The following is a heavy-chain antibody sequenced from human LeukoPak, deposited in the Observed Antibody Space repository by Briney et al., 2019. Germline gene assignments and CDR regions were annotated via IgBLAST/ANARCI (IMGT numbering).Heavy chain of an antibody. J-gene: IGHJ4*02. Sequence: SETLSLTCAVSGYSISSGYYWGWIRQPPGKGLEWIGSIYHSGSTYYNPSLKSRVTISVDTSKNQFSLKLSSVTAADTALYYCARDDCGDTCYPGGYWGQGTLVTVSS. CDR2: IYHSGST. CDR3: ARDDCGDTCYPGGY. V-gene: IGHV4-38-2*02. CDR1: GYSISSGYY. D-gene: IGHD2-21*01.